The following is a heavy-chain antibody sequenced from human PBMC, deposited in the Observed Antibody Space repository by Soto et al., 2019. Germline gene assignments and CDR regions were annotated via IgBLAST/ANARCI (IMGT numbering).Heavy chain of an antibody. J-gene: IGHJ6*02. CDR2: ISYDGSNK. V-gene: IGHV3-30-3*01. Sequence: QVQLVESGGGVVQPGRSLRLSGAASGFTFSSYAMHWVRQAPGKGLEWVAVISYDGSNKYYADSVKGRFTISRDNSKNTLYLQMNSLRAEDTAVYYCARDYQGWLAHYYYYYGMDVWGQGTTVTVSS. D-gene: IGHD6-19*01. CDR1: GFTFSSYA. CDR3: ARDYQGWLAHYYYYYGMDV.